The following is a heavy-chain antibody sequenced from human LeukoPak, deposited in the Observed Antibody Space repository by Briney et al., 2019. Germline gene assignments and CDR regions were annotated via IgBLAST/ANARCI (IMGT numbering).Heavy chain of an antibody. CDR3: ARAAIAAARIYYYMDV. D-gene: IGHD6-13*01. CDR2: ISTSSSYI. CDR1: GITIRNYG. Sequence: GGSLRLSCAASGITIRNYGMTWVRQAPGKGLEWVSFISTSSSYIHNADSVKGRFTISRDNAENSLYLQMNSLRAEDTAVYYCARAAIAAARIYYYMDVWGKGTTVTVSS. J-gene: IGHJ6*03. V-gene: IGHV3-21*01.